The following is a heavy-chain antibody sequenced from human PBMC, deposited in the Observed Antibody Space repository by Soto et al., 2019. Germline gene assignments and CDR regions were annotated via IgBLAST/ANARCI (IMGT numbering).Heavy chain of an antibody. CDR2: MSYSGGT. D-gene: IGHD1-1*01. CDR1: GGFVSSGSYY. J-gene: IGHJ3*02. Sequence: SETLSLTCAVYGGFVSSGSYYWSWIRQPPGKGLEWIGEMSYSGGTHFNPSLKSRVTISVDTSKNQFSLNIYSVTAADTALYYCARVERGTVTTVVDAFDIWGPGTMVTVSS. V-gene: IGHV4-61*01. CDR3: ARVERGTVTTVVDAFDI.